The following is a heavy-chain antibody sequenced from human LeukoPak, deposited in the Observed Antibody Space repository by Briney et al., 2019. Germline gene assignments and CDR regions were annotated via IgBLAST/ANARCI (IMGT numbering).Heavy chain of an antibody. CDR1: GFTFSSYS. J-gene: IGHJ4*02. CDR2: ISSSSSYI. CDR3: ARDYSTVTQAFDY. D-gene: IGHD4-11*01. V-gene: IGHV3-21*01. Sequence: PGGSLRLSCAASGFTFSSYSMNWVRQAPGKGLEWVSSISSSSSYIYYADSVKGRFTISRDNAKNSLYLQMNSLRAEDTAVYYCARDYSTVTQAFDYWGQGTLVTVSS.